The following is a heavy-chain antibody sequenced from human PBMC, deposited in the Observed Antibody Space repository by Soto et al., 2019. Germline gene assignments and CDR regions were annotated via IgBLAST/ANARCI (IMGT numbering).Heavy chain of an antibody. CDR3: ARRKDSSRYFYVMDV. CDR1: GESFNDYF. D-gene: IGHD6-13*01. J-gene: IGHJ6*02. V-gene: IGHV4-34*02. Sequence: QVALQQWGAGLLKPSQTLSLTCAVYGESFNDYFWTWIRQSPGGGLEWLAEVHHTGTSYYNPSLKSRLAVSVDTSRNQFSLNLTSLTAADTATYYCARRKDSSRYFYVMDVWGQGTTVVVSS. CDR2: VHHTGTS.